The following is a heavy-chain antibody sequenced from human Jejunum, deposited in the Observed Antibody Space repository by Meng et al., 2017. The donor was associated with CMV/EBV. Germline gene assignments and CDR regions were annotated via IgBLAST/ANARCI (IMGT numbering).Heavy chain of an antibody. CDR3: ATTDPTYGGNYYFDY. Sequence: SISSSGYYWGWIRQSPGKGLEWIGSIHYSGIAYYNPSLTSRATISLDTSKNQFSLKLTSVTAADTAVYYCATTDPTYGGNYYFDYWGQGTLVTVSS. J-gene: IGHJ4*02. CDR2: IHYSGIA. D-gene: IGHD4-23*01. CDR1: SISSSGYY. V-gene: IGHV4-39*07.